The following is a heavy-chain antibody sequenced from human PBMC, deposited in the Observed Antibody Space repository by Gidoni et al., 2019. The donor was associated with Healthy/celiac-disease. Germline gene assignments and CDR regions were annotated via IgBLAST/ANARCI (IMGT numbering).Heavy chain of an antibody. D-gene: IGHD4-17*01. CDR1: GYTITGYY. CDR2: INPNSGGT. V-gene: IGHV1-2*02. Sequence: QVQLVQSGAEVTKPGASVKVSCTASGYTITGYYIHWVRQAPGQGLEWMGWINPNSGGTNYAQKFQGRVTMTRDTSISTAYMELSRLRSDDTAVYYCARSLSLAYPPTTVVTYSFDYWGQGTLVTVSS. J-gene: IGHJ4*02. CDR3: ARSLSLAYPPTTVVTYSFDY.